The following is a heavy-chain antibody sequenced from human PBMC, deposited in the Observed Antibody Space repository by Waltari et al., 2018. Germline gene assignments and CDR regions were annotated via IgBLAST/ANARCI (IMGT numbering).Heavy chain of an antibody. V-gene: IGHV3-23*01. CDR1: GFTFSSYA. J-gene: IGHJ3*02. CDR3: APRGAFDI. Sequence: EVQLLESGGGLAQRGGSLRLSCVASGFTFSSYAMSWVRQAPGKGLEWGSGISDSGASTYYADSVKVRFTISRDNSKSTVYLQMNSLRAEDTAVYYCAPRGAFDIWGQGTVVIVSS. CDR2: ISDSGAST.